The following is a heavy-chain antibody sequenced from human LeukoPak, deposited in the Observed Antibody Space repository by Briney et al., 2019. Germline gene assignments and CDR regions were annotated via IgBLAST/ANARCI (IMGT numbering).Heavy chain of an antibody. D-gene: IGHD2-2*01. CDR3: ARNRCSSTSCCSGRGWYAFDY. V-gene: IGHV4-34*01. CDR2: INHSGGT. J-gene: IGHJ4*02. CDR1: GGSFSGYY. Sequence: PSETLSLTCAVYGGSFSGYYWSWIRQPPGKGLEWIGEINHSGGTNYNPPLKSRVTISVDTSKNQFSLKLSSVTAADTAVYYCARNRCSSTSCCSGRGWYAFDYWGQGTLVTVSS.